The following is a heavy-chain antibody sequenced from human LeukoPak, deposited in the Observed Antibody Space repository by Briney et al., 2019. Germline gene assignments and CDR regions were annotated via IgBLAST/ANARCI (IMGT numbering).Heavy chain of an antibody. V-gene: IGHV4-59*01. D-gene: IGHD3-10*01. CDR1: GGSISSYY. J-gene: IGHJ6*02. Sequence: SETLSLTCTVSGGSISSYYWSWIRQPPGKGLEWIGYIYYSGSTNYNPSIKSRVTISVDTSKNQFSLKLSSVTAADTAVYYCAGAWRHYYGSGDRRYYGMDVWGQGTTVTVSS. CDR2: IYYSGST. CDR3: AGAWRHYYGSGDRRYYGMDV.